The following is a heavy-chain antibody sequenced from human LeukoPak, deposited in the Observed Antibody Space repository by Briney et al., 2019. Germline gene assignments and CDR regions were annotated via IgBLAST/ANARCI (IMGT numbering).Heavy chain of an antibody. D-gene: IGHD4/OR15-4a*01. V-gene: IGHV3-23*01. CDR2: INGNGDST. CDR3: AKGPLTRFDY. Sequence: GGSLRLSCATSGFTFSNYAMNWIRQAPGKGLEWVSAINGNGDSTYYADSVKGRFTISRDNSKNTLYLQVNSLRAEDTAVYYCAKGPLTRFDYWGQGTLVTVSS. CDR1: GFTFSNYA. J-gene: IGHJ4*02.